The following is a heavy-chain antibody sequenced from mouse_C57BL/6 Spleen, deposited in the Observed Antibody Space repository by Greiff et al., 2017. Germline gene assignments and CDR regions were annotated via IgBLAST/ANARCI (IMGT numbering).Heavy chain of an antibody. CDR1: GFTFSDYG. CDR3: ARGAAQAPYYYAMDY. CDR2: ISNLAYSI. Sequence: VVESGGGLVQPGGSLKLSCAASGFTFSDYGMAWVRQAPRKGPEWVAFISNLAYSIYYADTVTGRFTISRENAKNTLYLEMSSLRSEDTAMYYCARGAAQAPYYYAMDYWGQGTSVTVSS. D-gene: IGHD3-2*02. J-gene: IGHJ4*01. V-gene: IGHV5-15*01.